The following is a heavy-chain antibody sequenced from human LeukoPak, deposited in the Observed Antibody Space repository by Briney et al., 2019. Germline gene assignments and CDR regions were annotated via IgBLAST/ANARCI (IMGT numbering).Heavy chain of an antibody. CDR3: ASGGGHYYDSSGYWFDY. D-gene: IGHD3-22*01. Sequence: ASVKVSCKASGGTFSSYAISWVRQAPGQGLEWMGRIIPIFGIANYAQKFQGRVTITADKSTSTAYMELSSLRSEDTAVYYCASGGGHYYDSSGYWFDYWGQGTLVTVSS. V-gene: IGHV1-69*04. J-gene: IGHJ4*02. CDR2: IIPIFGIA. CDR1: GGTFSSYA.